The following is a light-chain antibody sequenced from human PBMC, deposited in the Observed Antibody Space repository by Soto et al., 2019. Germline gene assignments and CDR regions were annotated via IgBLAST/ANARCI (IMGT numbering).Light chain of an antibody. CDR3: SSYTSSSTVV. CDR2: DVS. Sequence: QSALTQPASVSGSPGQSITISCTGTSSDVGGYNSVSWYQQHPGKAPKLLIYDVSNRPSGVSNRFSGSKSVNTASLTISGLQADDEADYYCSSYTSSSTVVFGGGTKLTVL. J-gene: IGLJ2*01. V-gene: IGLV2-14*01. CDR1: SSDVGGYNS.